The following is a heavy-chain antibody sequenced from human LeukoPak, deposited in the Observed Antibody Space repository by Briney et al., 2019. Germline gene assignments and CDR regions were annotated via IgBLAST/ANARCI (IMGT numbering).Heavy chain of an antibody. CDR2: IYSGGST. CDR3: ARGKGYSYGLYYFDY. J-gene: IGHJ4*02. Sequence: GGSLRLSCAASGFTISSNYMSWVRQAPGKGLEWVSVIYSGGSTYYAGSVKGRFTISRDNSKNTLYLQMNSLRAEDTAVYYCARGKGYSYGLYYFDYWGQGTLVTVSS. D-gene: IGHD5-18*01. CDR1: GFTISSNY. V-gene: IGHV3-53*01.